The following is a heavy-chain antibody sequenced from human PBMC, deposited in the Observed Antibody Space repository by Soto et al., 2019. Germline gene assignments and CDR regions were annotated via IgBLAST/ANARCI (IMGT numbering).Heavy chain of an antibody. CDR2: TRHDGSNT. Sequence: QVQLVESGGGVVQPGRSLRLSCAASVFSFSGYGMHWVRQAPVKGLEWVAITRHDGSNTYYADSVRGRFTISRDNSKKTLYLQMDSLRAEDTAVSFCARDGVGATTLFGYFDYWGQGSMVTVSS. J-gene: IGHJ4*02. V-gene: IGHV3-33*01. CDR1: VFSFSGYG. CDR3: ARDGVGATTLFGYFDY. D-gene: IGHD1-26*01.